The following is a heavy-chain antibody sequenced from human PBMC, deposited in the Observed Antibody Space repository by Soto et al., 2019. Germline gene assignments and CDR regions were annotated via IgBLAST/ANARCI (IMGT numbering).Heavy chain of an antibody. CDR2: IYYSGST. V-gene: IGHV4-59*01. J-gene: IGHJ5*02. CDR1: GGSISSYY. D-gene: IGHD6-6*01. CDR3: ARDLDSSFNWFDP. Sequence: QVQLQGSGPGLVKPSETLSLTCTVSGGSISSYYWSWIRQPPGKGLEWIGYIYYSGSTNYNPSLKSRVTISVDTSKNQFSLKLSSVTAADTAVYYCARDLDSSFNWFDPWGQGTLVTVSS.